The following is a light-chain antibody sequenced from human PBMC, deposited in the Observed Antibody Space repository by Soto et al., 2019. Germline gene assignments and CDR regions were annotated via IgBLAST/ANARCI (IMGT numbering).Light chain of an antibody. J-gene: IGKJ1*01. CDR1: QSVSSN. CDR3: QQYNNWPPVT. CDR2: GAS. Sequence: EIVMTQSPATLSVSPGERATLSCRASQSVSSNLAWYQQKPGQAPRLLIYGASTRATGIPARFSGSGSGTEFTLTISSLQSEDFSVYYCQQYNNWPPVTFGQGTKVEIK. V-gene: IGKV3-15*01.